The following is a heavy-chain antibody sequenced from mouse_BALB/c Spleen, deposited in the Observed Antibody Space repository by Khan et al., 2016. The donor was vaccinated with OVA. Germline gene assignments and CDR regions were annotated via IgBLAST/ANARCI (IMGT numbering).Heavy chain of an antibody. CDR2: IDPATDNT. D-gene: IGHD1-2*01. V-gene: IGHV14-3*02. CDR1: GFNIKDTY. Sequence: VQLQQSGAELVKPGASVKLSCSTSGFNIKDTYMHWVKQRPEQGLEWIGRIDPATDNTKYDPRFQGKATITADTTSNTAFLHLSSLTSEDTAVYYCARTEFHYYVSFVMDYWGQGTSVTVSS. CDR3: ARTEFHYYVSFVMDY. J-gene: IGHJ4*01.